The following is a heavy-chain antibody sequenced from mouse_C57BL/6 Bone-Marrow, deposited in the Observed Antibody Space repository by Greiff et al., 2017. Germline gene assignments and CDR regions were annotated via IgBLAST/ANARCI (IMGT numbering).Heavy chain of an antibody. CDR3: TDYYYGSSAWFAY. Sequence: QVQLQQSGAELVRPGASVTLSCKASGYTFTDYEMHWVKQTPLHGLEWIGAIDPETGGTASNQKFKGKAILTADKSSSTAYMELRSLTSEDSAVYYCTDYYYGSSAWFAYWGQGTLVTVSA. V-gene: IGHV1-15*01. CDR2: IDPETGGT. D-gene: IGHD1-1*01. J-gene: IGHJ3*01. CDR1: GYTFTDYE.